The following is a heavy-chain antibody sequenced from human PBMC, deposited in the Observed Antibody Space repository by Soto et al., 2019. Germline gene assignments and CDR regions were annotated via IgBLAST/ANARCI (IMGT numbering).Heavy chain of an antibody. J-gene: IGHJ4*02. CDR1: GFTFSSYA. Sequence: GGSLRLSCAASGFTFSSYAMSWVRQAPGKGLEWVSAISGSGGSTYYADSVKGRFTISRDNSKNTLYLQMNSLRAEDTAVYYCAKVERAPMGNPTVGGALDYWGQGTLVTVSS. CDR2: ISGSGGST. V-gene: IGHV3-23*01. D-gene: IGHD1-26*01. CDR3: AKVERAPMGNPTVGGALDY.